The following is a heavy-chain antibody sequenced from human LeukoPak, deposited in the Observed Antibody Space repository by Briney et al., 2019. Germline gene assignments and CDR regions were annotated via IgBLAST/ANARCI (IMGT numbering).Heavy chain of an antibody. CDR2: ISDSGTTM. J-gene: IGHJ4*02. CDR3: ARSGGNYVAY. D-gene: IGHD3-16*01. Sequence: KAGGSLRLSCAASGFTFSDSYMSWIRKAPGKGLEWVSFISDSGTTMYYADSVKGRFTISRDNAKNSLYLQMNSLRTDDTAVYYCARSGGNYVAYWGQGTLVTVS. V-gene: IGHV3-11*01. CDR1: GFTFSDSY.